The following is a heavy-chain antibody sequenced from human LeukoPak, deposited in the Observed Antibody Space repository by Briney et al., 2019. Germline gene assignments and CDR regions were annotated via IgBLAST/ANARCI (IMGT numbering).Heavy chain of an antibody. Sequence: SVKVSCKASGGTFSSYAISWVRQAPGQGLEWMGRIIPILGIANYAQKFQGRVTITADKSTSTAYMELSSLRSEDTAVYYCARGPNSYYYYYMDVWGKGTTVTVSS. J-gene: IGHJ6*03. V-gene: IGHV1-69*04. CDR2: IIPILGIA. CDR1: GGTFSSYA. D-gene: IGHD5-24*01. CDR3: ARGPNSYYYYYMDV.